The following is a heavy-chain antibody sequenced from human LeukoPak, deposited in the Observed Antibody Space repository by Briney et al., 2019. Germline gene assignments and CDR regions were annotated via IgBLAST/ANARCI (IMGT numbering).Heavy chain of an antibody. Sequence: GGSLRLSCAASGFTFDDYAMHWVRQAPGKGLEWVSLINGDGGSTYYADSVKGRFTISRDNSKNSLYLQMNSLRTADTALYYCAKDMSYLAYCGGDCSLHYYYYGMDVWGQGTTVTVSS. D-gene: IGHD2-21*02. J-gene: IGHJ6*02. CDR1: GFTFDDYA. CDR2: INGDGGST. V-gene: IGHV3-43*02. CDR3: AKDMSYLAYCGGDCSLHYYYYGMDV.